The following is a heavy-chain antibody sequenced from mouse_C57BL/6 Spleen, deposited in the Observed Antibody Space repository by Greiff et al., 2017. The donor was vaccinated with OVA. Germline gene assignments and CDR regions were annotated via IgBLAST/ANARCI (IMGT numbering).Heavy chain of an antibody. V-gene: IGHV1-53*01. D-gene: IGHD1-1*01. CDR3: ARWATDTTVVGFDY. CDR1: GYTFTSYW. J-gene: IGHJ2*01. CDR2: INPSNGGT. Sequence: VQLQQPGTELVKPGASVKLSCKASGYTFTSYWMHWVKQRPGQGLEWIGNINPSNGGTNYNEKFKSKATLTVDKSSSIAYLQLSSLTSEDSAVYYCARWATDTTVVGFDYWGQGTTLTVSS.